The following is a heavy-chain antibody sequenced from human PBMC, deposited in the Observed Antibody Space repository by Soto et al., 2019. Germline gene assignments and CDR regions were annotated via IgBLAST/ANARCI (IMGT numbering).Heavy chain of an antibody. D-gene: IGHD2-8*01. V-gene: IGHV1-2*04. CDR2: INPKSGGT. CDR3: ARGDSTDCSKGVCSFFYNHDMDV. J-gene: IGHJ6*02. CDR1: GYSFTDYH. Sequence: ASVKVSCKASGYSFTDYHIHWVRQAPGQGLEWLGRINPKSGGTSTAQKFQGWVTMTTDTSISTASMALTRLTSDDTAIYYCARGDSTDCSKGVCSFFYNHDMDVWGQGTTVTVS.